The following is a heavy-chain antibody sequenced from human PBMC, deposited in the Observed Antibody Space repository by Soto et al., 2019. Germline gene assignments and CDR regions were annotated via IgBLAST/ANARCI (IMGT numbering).Heavy chain of an antibody. V-gene: IGHV3-21*01. J-gene: IGHJ1*01. D-gene: IGHD3-22*01. CDR2: ISSSSSYI. CDR3: ASGAPHYYDSSGGIFQH. CDR1: GFTFSSYS. Sequence: GGSLRLSCAASGFTFSSYSMTWVRQAPGKGLEWVSSISSSSSYIYYADSVKGRVTISRDNAKNSLYLQMNSLRAEDTAVYYCASGAPHYYDSSGGIFQHWGQGTLVTVSS.